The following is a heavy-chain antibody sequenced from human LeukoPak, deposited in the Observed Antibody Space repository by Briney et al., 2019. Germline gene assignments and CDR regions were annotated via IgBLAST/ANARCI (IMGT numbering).Heavy chain of an antibody. J-gene: IGHJ4*02. CDR3: ARDSPRIAAVGDFDY. CDR2: ITSSGITR. V-gene: IGHV3-48*03. CDR1: GFTFSSYE. Sequence: PGGSLRLSCAASGFTFSSYEMNWVRQAPGKGLEWVSHITSSGITRYYADSVKGRFTISRDNAKNSLYLQMNSLRAEDTAVYYCARDSPRIAAVGDFDYWGQGTLVTVSS. D-gene: IGHD6-13*01.